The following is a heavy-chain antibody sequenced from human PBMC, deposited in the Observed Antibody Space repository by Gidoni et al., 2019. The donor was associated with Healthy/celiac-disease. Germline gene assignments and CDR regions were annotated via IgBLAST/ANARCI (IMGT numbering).Heavy chain of an antibody. J-gene: IGHJ5*02. Sequence: RLSCAASGFTFSSYAMSWVRQAPGKGLEWVSAISGSGGSTYYADSVKGRFTISRDNSKNTLYLQMNSLRAEDTAVYYCAKEAMIVVVIPSWFDPWGQGTLVTVSS. V-gene: IGHV3-23*01. CDR3: AKEAMIVVVIPSWFDP. CDR2: ISGSGGST. CDR1: GFTFSSYA. D-gene: IGHD3-22*01.